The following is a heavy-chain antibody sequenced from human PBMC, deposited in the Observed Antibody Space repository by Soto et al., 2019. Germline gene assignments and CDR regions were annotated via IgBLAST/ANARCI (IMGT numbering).Heavy chain of an antibody. D-gene: IGHD3-9*01. Sequence: ASVKVSCKASGYTFTSYYRHWVRQAPGQGLEWMGIINPSGGSTSYAQKFQGRVTMTRDTSTSTVYMELSSLRSEDTAVYYCARFRHYDILTGYYPDGYYYGMAVWGQGTTVTVSS. CDR2: INPSGGST. CDR3: ARFRHYDILTGYYPDGYYYGMAV. V-gene: IGHV1-46*01. CDR1: GYTFTSYY. J-gene: IGHJ6*02.